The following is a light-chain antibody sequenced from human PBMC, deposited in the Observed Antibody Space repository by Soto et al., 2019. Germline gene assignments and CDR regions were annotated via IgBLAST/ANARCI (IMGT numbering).Light chain of an antibody. J-gene: IGKJ1*01. CDR3: QQHGTSPPSWT. CDR2: GAS. Sequence: ETVLTQSPGTLSLSPGARATLFCRASQSVSNIYLAWYQQKPGQAPRLLIYGASSRATGIPDRFSGSGSGTEFSLTISRLEPEDSAVYYCQQHGTSPPSWTFGQGTKVEIK. CDR1: QSVSNIY. V-gene: IGKV3-20*01.